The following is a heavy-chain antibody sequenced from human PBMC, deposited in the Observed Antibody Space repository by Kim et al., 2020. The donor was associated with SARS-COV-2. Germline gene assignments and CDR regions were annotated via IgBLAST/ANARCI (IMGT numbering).Heavy chain of an antibody. CDR3: ARENRAEAAAATPPFGEPGYGMDV. D-gene: IGHD6-13*01. V-gene: IGHV1-69*13. CDR1: GGTFSSYA. Sequence: SVKVSCKASGGTFSSYAISWVRQAPGQGLEWMGGIIPIFGTANYAQKFQGRVTITADESTSTAYMELSSLRSEDTAVYYCARENRAEAAAATPPFGEPGYGMDVWGQGTTVTVSS. J-gene: IGHJ6*02. CDR2: IIPIFGTA.